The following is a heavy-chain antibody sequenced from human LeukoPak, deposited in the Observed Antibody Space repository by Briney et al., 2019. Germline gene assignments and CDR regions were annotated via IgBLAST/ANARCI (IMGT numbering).Heavy chain of an antibody. Sequence: ASLKVSCKASGYTFTGYYMHWVRQAPGQGLEWMGWINPNSGGTNYAQKFQGRVAMTRDTSISTAYMELSRLRSDDTAVYYCARWPVTGDDAFDIWGQGTMVTVSS. CDR2: INPNSGGT. D-gene: IGHD7-27*01. J-gene: IGHJ3*02. CDR1: GYTFTGYY. CDR3: ARWPVTGDDAFDI. V-gene: IGHV1-2*02.